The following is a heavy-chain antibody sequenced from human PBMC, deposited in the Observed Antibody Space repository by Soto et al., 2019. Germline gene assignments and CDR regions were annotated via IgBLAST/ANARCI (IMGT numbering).Heavy chain of an antibody. CDR2: ISGTSDYT. Sequence: PGGSLRLSCAASGFTFSSYSMNWVRQAPGRGLEWVAAISGTSDYTYYADSVKGRFTISRDNAKTSLYIQMNSLRAEDTAVYYCARDHRYCSGSSCRPYYYYYGMDVWGQGTTVTVSS. J-gene: IGHJ6*02. V-gene: IGHV3-21*01. D-gene: IGHD2-15*01. CDR3: ARDHRYCSGSSCRPYYYYYGMDV. CDR1: GFTFSSYS.